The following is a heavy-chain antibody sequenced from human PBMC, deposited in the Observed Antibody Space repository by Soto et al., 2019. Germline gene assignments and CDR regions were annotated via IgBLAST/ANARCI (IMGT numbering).Heavy chain of an antibody. CDR3: ARTASPAPFYDASADFER. V-gene: IGHV4-39*01. Sequence: SETLSLTCTVTGDSISSRSYYWGWIRQPPGKGLEWIGSIYYSGSTYNNPSLRSRVSMSIDTSKDQFSLKLKSVTAADTAVYYCARTASPAPFYDASADFERWGQGTLVTVSS. J-gene: IGHJ5*02. D-gene: IGHD3-22*01. CDR1: GDSISSRSYY. CDR2: IYYSGST.